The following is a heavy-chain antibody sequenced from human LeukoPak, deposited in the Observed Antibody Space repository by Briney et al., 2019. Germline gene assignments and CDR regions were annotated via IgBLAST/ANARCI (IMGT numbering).Heavy chain of an antibody. J-gene: IGHJ3*02. V-gene: IGHV1-2*02. Sequence: ASVKVSCKASGYTFTGYYMHWVRQAPGQGLEWMGWINPNSGGTNYGQKFQGRVTMTRDTSISIVYMELSRLRSDDTAVYYCARGPSDSSGYYYEGDAFDIWGQGTMVTVSS. CDR3: ARGPSDSSGYYYEGDAFDI. CDR2: INPNSGGT. D-gene: IGHD3-22*01. CDR1: GYTFTGYY.